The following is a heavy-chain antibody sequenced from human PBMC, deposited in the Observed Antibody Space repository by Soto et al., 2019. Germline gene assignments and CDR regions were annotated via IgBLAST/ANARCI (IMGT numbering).Heavy chain of an antibody. CDR3: ARDIVATTFDY. V-gene: IGHV3-33*08. D-gene: IGHD5-12*01. CDR2: IWYDGSNK. CDR1: GFTFSSYG. J-gene: IGHJ4*02. Sequence: GGSLRLSCAASGFTFSSYGMHWVRQAPGKGLEWVAVIWYDGSNKYYADSVKGRFTISRDNSKNTLYLQMNSLRAEDTAVYYCARDIVATTFDYWDQGTLVTVSS.